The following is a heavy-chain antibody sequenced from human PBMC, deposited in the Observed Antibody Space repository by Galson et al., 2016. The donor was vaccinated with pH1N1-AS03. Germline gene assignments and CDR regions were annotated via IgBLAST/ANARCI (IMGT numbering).Heavy chain of an antibody. Sequence: SETLSLTCTVSSGSISSYSWNWIRQPLGKGLEWIGSIYSIGGTNYNPSLESRITISVETSKNQFSLKLRSVTAADTAVYYCARATAVGPPYFDYWGQGTVATVSS. J-gene: IGHJ4*02. CDR2: IYSIGGT. CDR1: SGSISSYS. CDR3: ARATAVGPPYFDY. V-gene: IGHV4-59*01. D-gene: IGHD6-13*01.